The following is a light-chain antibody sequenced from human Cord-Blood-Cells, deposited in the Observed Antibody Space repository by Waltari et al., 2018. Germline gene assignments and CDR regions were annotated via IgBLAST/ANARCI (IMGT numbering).Light chain of an antibody. CDR2: WAS. Sequence: IVMTQSPDSLAVSLGERAPIHCKSSQSVLYSSNNKNYLAWYQQKPGQPPKLLIYWASTRESRVPDRFSGSGSGTDFTLTISSLQAEDVAVYYCQQYYSTLRTFGQGTKVEIK. CDR1: QSVLYSSNNKNY. V-gene: IGKV4-1*01. CDR3: QQYYSTLRT. J-gene: IGKJ1*01.